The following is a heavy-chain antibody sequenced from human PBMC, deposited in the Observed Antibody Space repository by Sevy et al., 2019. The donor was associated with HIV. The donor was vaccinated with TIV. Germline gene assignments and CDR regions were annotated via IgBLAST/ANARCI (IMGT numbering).Heavy chain of an antibody. Sequence: GGSLRLSCAASGFTFSSYSMNWVRQAPGKGLEWVSSISSSSSYIYYADSVKGRFTISRDNAKNSLYLQMNSRRAEDTAVYDGAREMARLRRDGYQSRPEGAFDIWGQGTMVTVSS. CDR1: GFTFSSYS. CDR2: ISSSSSYI. D-gene: IGHD5-12*01. V-gene: IGHV3-21*01. J-gene: IGHJ3*02. CDR3: AREMARLRRDGYQSRPEGAFDI.